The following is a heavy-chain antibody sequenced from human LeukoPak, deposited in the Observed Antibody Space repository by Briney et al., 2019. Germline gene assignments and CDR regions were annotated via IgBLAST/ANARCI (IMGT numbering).Heavy chain of an antibody. CDR1: GFTFSSYE. D-gene: IGHD1-1*01. J-gene: IGHJ4*02. CDR2: IRSSSSTI. V-gene: IGHV3-48*02. CDR3: ARDQDNAFDS. Sequence: GSLRLSCAASGFTFSSYEMNWVRQAPGKGLEWVSYIRSSSSTIYYADSVKGRFTVSRDNAKNSLYLQMSSLRDEDTAVYYCARDQDNAFDSWGQGTLVTVSS.